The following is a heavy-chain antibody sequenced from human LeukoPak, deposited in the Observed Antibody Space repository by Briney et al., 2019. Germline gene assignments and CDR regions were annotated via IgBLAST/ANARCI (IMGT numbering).Heavy chain of an antibody. CDR3: ARQEYCSSTSCYAGGQLFDY. CDR2: IYYSGST. D-gene: IGHD2-2*01. Sequence: SETLSLTCTVSGGSVNIGSYYWSWIRQPPGKGLEWIGHIYYSGSTNYNPSLKSRVTISVDTSKNQFSLKLSSVTAADTAVYYCARQEYCSSTSCYAGGQLFDYWGQGTLVTVSS. V-gene: IGHV4-61*01. J-gene: IGHJ4*02. CDR1: GGSVNIGSYY.